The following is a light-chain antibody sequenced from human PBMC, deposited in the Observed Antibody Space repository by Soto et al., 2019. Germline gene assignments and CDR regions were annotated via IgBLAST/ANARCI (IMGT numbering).Light chain of an antibody. CDR1: QSVSSY. CDR3: QQRSNWGWT. Sequence: EIVLTQSPATLSLSPGERATLSCRASQSVSSYLAWYQQKPGQAPRLLIYGASNRATGIPARFSGSGSGTDFTLTISSLEPEDFAVYYCQQRSNWGWTFGQGTKVEIK. CDR2: GAS. V-gene: IGKV3-11*01. J-gene: IGKJ1*01.